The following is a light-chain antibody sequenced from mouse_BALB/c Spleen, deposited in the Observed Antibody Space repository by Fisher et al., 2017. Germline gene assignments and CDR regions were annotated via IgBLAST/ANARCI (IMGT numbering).Light chain of an antibody. Sequence: DIVLTQSPAIMAASLGQKVTMTCSASSSVSSSYLHWYQQKSGASPKPLIHRTSNLASGVPARFSGSGSGTSYSLTISSVEAEDDATYYCQQRSSYPPIFTFGSGTKLEIK. J-gene: IGKJ4*01. CDR1: SSVSSSY. V-gene: IGKV4-58*01. CDR3: QQRSSYPPIFT. CDR2: RTS.